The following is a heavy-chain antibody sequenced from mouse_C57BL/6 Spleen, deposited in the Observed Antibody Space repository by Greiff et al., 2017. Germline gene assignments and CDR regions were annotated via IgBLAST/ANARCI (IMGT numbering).Heavy chain of an antibody. CDR2: INPNNGGT. D-gene: IGHD1-1*01. CDR3: AGTTVVATGYYAMDY. J-gene: IGHJ4*01. CDR1: GYTFTDYN. Sequence: EVQLQQSGPELVKPGASVKMSCKASGYTFTDYNMHWVKQSHGKSLEWIGYINPNNGGTSYNQKFKGKATLTVNKSSSTAYMELRSLTSEDSAVYYCAGTTVVATGYYAMDYWGQGTSVTVSS. V-gene: IGHV1-22*01.